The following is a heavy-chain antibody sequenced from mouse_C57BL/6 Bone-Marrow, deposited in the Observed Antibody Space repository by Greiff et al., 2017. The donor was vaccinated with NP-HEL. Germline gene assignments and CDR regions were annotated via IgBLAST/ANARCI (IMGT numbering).Heavy chain of an antibody. J-gene: IGHJ3*01. D-gene: IGHD1-1*01. V-gene: IGHV5-12*01. CDR3: ARQRVTTVVPFAY. CDR1: GFTFSDYY. CDR2: ISNGGGST. Sequence: EVKLMESGGGLVQPGGSLKLSCAASGFTFSDYYMYWVRQTPEKRLEWVAYISNGGGSTYYPDTVKGRFTISSDNAKNTLYLQMSRLKSEDTAMYYCARQRVTTVVPFAYWGQGTLVTVSA.